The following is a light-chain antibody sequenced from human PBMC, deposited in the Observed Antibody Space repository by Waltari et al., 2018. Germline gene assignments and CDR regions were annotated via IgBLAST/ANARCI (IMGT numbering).Light chain of an antibody. J-gene: IGLJ3*02. CDR3: CSYAASSVRV. CDR1: CSDVGSYNL. Sequence: QSALTQPASVSGSPRQSITISCTGTCSDVGSYNLVSWYQQHPGKAPKLMIYEGSKRPSGVSNRFSGSKSGNTASLTISGLQAEDEADYYCCSYAASSVRVFGGGTKLTVL. CDR2: EGS. V-gene: IGLV2-23*01.